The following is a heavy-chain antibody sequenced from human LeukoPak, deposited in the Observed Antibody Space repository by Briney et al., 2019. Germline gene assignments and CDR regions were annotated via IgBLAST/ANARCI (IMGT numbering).Heavy chain of an antibody. CDR1: GFSFSSYG. V-gene: IGHV3-48*04. CDR2: IGSGGVTI. J-gene: IGHJ4*02. D-gene: IGHD1-14*01. Sequence: GGSLRLSCAASGFSFSSYGMNWVRQAPGKGLEWVSFIGSGGVTIYYADSVKGRFTISRDNAKNSLSLQMSGLRAEDTAVYYCARDRGFSGYFDNWGQGALVTVSS. CDR3: ARDRGFSGYFDN.